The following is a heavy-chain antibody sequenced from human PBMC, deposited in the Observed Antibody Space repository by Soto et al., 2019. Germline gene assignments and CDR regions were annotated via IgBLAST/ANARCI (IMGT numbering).Heavy chain of an antibody. Sequence: GGSLRLSCAASGFTFSSYWMSWVRQAPGKGLEWVANIKQDGSEKYYVDSVKGRFTISGDNSKNSLYLQMNSLRAEDTAVYYCARGGGIAVAGTHLDYWGQGTLVTVSS. J-gene: IGHJ4*02. V-gene: IGHV3-7*03. CDR1: GFTFSSYW. CDR2: IKQDGSEK. D-gene: IGHD6-19*01. CDR3: ARGGGIAVAGTHLDY.